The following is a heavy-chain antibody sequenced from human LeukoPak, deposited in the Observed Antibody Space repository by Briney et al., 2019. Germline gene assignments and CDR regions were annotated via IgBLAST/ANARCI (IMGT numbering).Heavy chain of an antibody. CDR1: GYTFTSYD. J-gene: IGHJ4*02. V-gene: IGHV1-8*01. CDR3: GRGITMVRGVFYFDY. CDR2: MNPNSSNT. Sequence: GASVKVSCKASGYTFTSYDINWVRQATGQGLEWMGWMNPNSSNTGYAQKFQGRVTMTRNTSISTAYMELSSLRSEDTAVYYCGRGITMVRGVFYFDYWGQGTLVTVSS. D-gene: IGHD3-10*01.